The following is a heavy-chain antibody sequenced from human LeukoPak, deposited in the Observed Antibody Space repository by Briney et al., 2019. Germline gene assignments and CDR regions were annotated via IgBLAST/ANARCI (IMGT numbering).Heavy chain of an antibody. Sequence: GGSLRLSCAASGFTFSSYAMHWVRQAPGKGLEWVAVISYDGSNKYYADSVKGRFTISRDNSKNTLYLQMNSLRAEDTAVYYCARDDYYDYWGQGTLVTVSS. CDR1: GFTFSSYA. V-gene: IGHV3-30*04. J-gene: IGHJ4*02. CDR3: ARDDYYDY. CDR2: ISYDGSNK.